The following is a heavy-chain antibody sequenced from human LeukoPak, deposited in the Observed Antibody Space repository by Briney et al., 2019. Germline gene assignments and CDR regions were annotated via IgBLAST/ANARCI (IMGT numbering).Heavy chain of an antibody. J-gene: IGHJ3*02. CDR2: ITPNSGGT. V-gene: IGHV1-2*02. CDR3: ARIAADYYDMSGSKQGAFDI. D-gene: IGHD3-22*01. CDR1: GFPFTGYY. Sequence: ASVKVSCKASGFPFTGYYLHWVRQAPGQGLEWMGWITPNSGGTNYAQKFQGRVTLTRDTSISTVYMELNSLISDDTAVYYCARIAADYYDMSGSKQGAFDIWGQGTLVTISS.